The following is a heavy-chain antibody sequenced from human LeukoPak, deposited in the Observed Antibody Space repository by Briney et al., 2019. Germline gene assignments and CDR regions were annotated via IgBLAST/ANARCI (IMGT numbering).Heavy chain of an antibody. CDR1: GYTFTSYG. CDR3: ARILRQQLNDAFDT. J-gene: IGHJ3*02. V-gene: IGHV1-18*01. Sequence: GASVKVSCKSSGYTFTSYGFSWVRQAPGQGLEWMGWMSAYSGSTNYAQKFQGRVTMTTDTSTSTAYMELRSLRSDDTAVYYCARILRQQLNDAFDTWGQGTMVTVSS. D-gene: IGHD6-13*01. CDR2: MSAYSGST.